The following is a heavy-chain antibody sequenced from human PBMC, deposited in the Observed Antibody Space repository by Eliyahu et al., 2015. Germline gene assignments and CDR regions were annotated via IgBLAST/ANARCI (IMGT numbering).Heavy chain of an antibody. CDR1: GGSIXSXY. D-gene: IGHD4-23*01. J-gene: IGHJ4*02. CDR3: AREGYGGNEDY. V-gene: IGHV4-4*07. CDR2: XYTSGST. Sequence: VQLQESGPGLVKPSETLSLTCTVXGGSIXSXYWSWXRQPAGKGLEWIGRXYTSGSTNYNPSLKSRVTMSVDTSKNQFSLKLSSVTAADTAVYYCAREGYGGNEDYWGQGTLVTVSS.